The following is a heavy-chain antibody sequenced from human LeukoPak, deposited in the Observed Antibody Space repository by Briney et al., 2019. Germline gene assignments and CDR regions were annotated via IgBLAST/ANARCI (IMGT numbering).Heavy chain of an antibody. CDR2: IYYSGST. V-gene: IGHV4-39*01. CDR3: ARLVSDGYYFDY. J-gene: IGHJ4*02. CDR1: GGSISSSSYY. D-gene: IGHD6-25*01. Sequence: PSETLSLTCTVSGGSISSSSYYWGWIRQPPGKGLEWIGSIYYSGSTYYSPSLKSRVTISVDTSKNQFSLKLSSVTAADTAVYYCARLVSDGYYFDYWGQGTLVTVSS.